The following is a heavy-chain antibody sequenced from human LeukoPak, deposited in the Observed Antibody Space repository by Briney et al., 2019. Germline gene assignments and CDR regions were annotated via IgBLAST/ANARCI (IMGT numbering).Heavy chain of an antibody. CDR3: ARYLRDSGASRVTLDH. D-gene: IGHD2-15*01. CDR2: IGSGGVDT. V-gene: IGHV3-23*01. CDR1: GFIFGKYA. Sequence: GGSLRLSCGASGFIFGKYAMSWVRQAPGKGLEWVSGIGSGGVDTIYADSVKGRFTISRDNSKNTLSLRMGSLRADDTAIYFCARYLRDSGASRVTLDHWGQGTLVIVSS. J-gene: IGHJ4*02.